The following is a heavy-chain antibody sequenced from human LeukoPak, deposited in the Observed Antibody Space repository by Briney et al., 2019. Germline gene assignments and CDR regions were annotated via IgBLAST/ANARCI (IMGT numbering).Heavy chain of an antibody. D-gene: IGHD6-19*01. CDR2: ISGSGGST. CDR1: GFTFSSYA. Sequence: PGASLRLSCAASGFTFSSYAMSWVRQAPGKGLEWVSAISGSGGSTYYADSVKGRFTISRDNSKNTLYLQMNSLRAEDTAVYYCAKVLAVAGSGDYWGQGTLVTVSS. J-gene: IGHJ4*02. V-gene: IGHV3-23*01. CDR3: AKVLAVAGSGDY.